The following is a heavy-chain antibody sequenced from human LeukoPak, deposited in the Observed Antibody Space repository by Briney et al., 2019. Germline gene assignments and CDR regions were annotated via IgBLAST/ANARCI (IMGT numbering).Heavy chain of an antibody. V-gene: IGHV3-21*01. CDR3: ASKIGGGYSGYDQDY. J-gene: IGHJ4*02. Sequence: GGSLRLSCAASGFTFSSYSMTWVRQAPGKGLEWVSSISSSSSYIYYADSVKGRFTISRDNAKNSLYLQMNSLRAEDTAVYYCASKIGGGYSGYDQDYWGQGTLVTVSS. D-gene: IGHD5-12*01. CDR2: ISSSSSYI. CDR1: GFTFSSYS.